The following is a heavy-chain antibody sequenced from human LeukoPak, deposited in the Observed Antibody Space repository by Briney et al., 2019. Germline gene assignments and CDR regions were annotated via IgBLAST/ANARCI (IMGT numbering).Heavy chain of an antibody. CDR2: IDSNGRYI. Sequence: GGSLRISCVASRFDLPNYNMVWVRQAPGRGLEWVSSIDSNGRYIYYGDSVKGRFTISRDNLKKSVFLQMTDLRVEDTAIYYCASDGGLTYYYGSGRGTYLDHWGRGTLVTVSS. J-gene: IGHJ4*02. CDR1: RFDLPNYN. D-gene: IGHD3-10*01. V-gene: IGHV3-21*01. CDR3: ASDGGLTYYYGSGRGTYLDH.